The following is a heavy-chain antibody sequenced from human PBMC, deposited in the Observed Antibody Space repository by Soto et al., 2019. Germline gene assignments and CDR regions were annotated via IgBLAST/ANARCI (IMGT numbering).Heavy chain of an antibody. CDR3: ARAVEMYASGWYYFDY. D-gene: IGHD6-19*01. CDR2: ST. V-gene: IGHV4-59*01. J-gene: IGHJ4*02. Sequence: SETLSLTCTVSGGSISSYYWSWIRQPPGKGLEWIGLSTNYNPSLQSRVTISVDTSKNQFSLRLTSVTDADTAFYYCARAVEMYASGWYYFDYWGQGTLVTVSS. CDR1: GGSISSYY.